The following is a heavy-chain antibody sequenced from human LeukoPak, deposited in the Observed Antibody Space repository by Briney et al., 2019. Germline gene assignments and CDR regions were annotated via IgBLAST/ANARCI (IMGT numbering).Heavy chain of an antibody. CDR2: IYYSGST. J-gene: IGHJ4*02. Sequence: SETLSLTCTVSGGSISSSSSYWGWIRQPPGKGLEWIGSIYYSGSTYYNPSLKSRVTISVDTSKNQFSLKLSSVTAADTAVYYCARQRGDGYNHFDYWGQGTLVTVSS. CDR1: GGSISSSSSY. CDR3: ARQRGDGYNHFDY. V-gene: IGHV4-39*01. D-gene: IGHD5-24*01.